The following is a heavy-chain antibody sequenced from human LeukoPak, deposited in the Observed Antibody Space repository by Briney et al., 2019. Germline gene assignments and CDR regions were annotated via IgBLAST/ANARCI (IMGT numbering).Heavy chain of an antibody. CDR3: ARDHWNNEIYYFDY. J-gene: IGHJ4*02. Sequence: SETLSLTCAVSGGSISSGGYSWSWIRQPPGKGLEWIGYIYYSGSTYYNPSLKSRVTISVDTSKNQFSLQLNSVTPEDTAVYYCARDHWNNEIYYFDYWGQGTLVTVSS. V-gene: IGHV4-30-4*07. D-gene: IGHD1/OR15-1a*01. CDR1: GGSISSGGYS. CDR2: IYYSGST.